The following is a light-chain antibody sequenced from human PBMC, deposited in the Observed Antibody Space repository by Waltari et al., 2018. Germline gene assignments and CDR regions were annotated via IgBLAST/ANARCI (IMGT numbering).Light chain of an antibody. CDR1: RTVSTY. J-gene: IGKJ3*01. CDR3: QQSFDSVFT. V-gene: IGKV1-39*01. CDR2: AAS. Sequence: IQLTQSPSSLSPSVGDRVTITCRAGRTVSTYLNWYQQKPGKAPKLLSYAASMLQSGGPARCIGSGSGTEFSLTIASLQPEDSATYYCQQSFDSVFTFGPGTTVNV.